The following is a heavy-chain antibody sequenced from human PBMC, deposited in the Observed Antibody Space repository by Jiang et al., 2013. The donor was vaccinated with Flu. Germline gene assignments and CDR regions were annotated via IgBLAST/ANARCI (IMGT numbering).Heavy chain of an antibody. D-gene: IGHD3-3*01. J-gene: IGHJ4*02. Sequence: EVQLVESGGGLVQPGGSLRLSCAASGFTFSSYAMSWVRQAPGKGLEWVSTISGSGGSTYYADSVKGRFTISRDNSKNTLYLQMNSLRAEDTALYYCAKDDYYDFWSAYYTYFDYWGQGTLVTVSS. V-gene: IGHV3-23*04. CDR1: GFTFSSYA. CDR3: AKDDYYDFWSAYYTYFDY. CDR2: ISGSGGST.